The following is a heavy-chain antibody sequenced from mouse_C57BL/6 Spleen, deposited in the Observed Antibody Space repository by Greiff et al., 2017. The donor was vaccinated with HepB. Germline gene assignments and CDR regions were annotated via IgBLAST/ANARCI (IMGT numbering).Heavy chain of an antibody. CDR1: GYAFSSYW. Sequence: VKLMESGAELVKPGASVKISCKASGYAFSSYWMNWVKQRPGKGLEWIGQIYPGDGDTNYNGKFKGKATLTADKSSSTAYMQLSSLTSEDSAVYFCASPPTMDYWGQGTSVTVSS. V-gene: IGHV1-80*01. CDR3: ASPPTMDY. CDR2: IYPGDGDT. J-gene: IGHJ4*01.